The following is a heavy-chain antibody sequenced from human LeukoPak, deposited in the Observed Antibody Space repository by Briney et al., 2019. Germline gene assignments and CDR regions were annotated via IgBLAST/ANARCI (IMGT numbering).Heavy chain of an antibody. J-gene: IGHJ4*02. CDR2: IDKDGNEI. CDR3: VTDGDKWNDFEY. V-gene: IGHV3-7*01. Sequence: GGSLRLSCAASGLSIRNFWMHWVRQAPGKGLEWVAIIDKDGNEIKYVDSVKGRFTLSRDNAKSSVYLQMNSLTTEDTALYYCVTDGDKWNDFEYWGQGTLVTVSS. D-gene: IGHD1-1*01. CDR1: GLSIRNFW.